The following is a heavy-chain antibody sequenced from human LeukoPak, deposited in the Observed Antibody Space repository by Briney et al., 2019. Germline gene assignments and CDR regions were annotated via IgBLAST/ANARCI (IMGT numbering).Heavy chain of an antibody. CDR2: IYYSGST. J-gene: IGHJ5*02. V-gene: IGHV4-39*07. D-gene: IGHD3-10*01. CDR3: ARGRPLLLWFGELLTFDP. CDR1: GGSISSSSYY. Sequence: SETLSLTCTVSGGSISSSSYYWGWIRQPPGKGLEWIGSIYYSGSTYYNPSLKSRVTISVDTSKNQFSLKLSSVAAADTAVYYCARGRPLLLWFGELLTFDPWGQGTLVTVSS.